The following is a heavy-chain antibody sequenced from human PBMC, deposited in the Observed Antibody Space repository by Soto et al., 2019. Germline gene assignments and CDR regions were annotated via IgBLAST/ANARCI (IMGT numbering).Heavy chain of an antibody. V-gene: IGHV3-53*01. Sequence: GGSLRLSCAASGFTVSSNYMSWVRQAPGKGLEWVSVIYSGGSTYYADSVKGRFTISRDNSKNTLYLQMNSLRAEDTAVYYCASGVIPGPYTPLVPTVYRGQGSLLPVSA. CDR1: GFTVSSNY. J-gene: IGHJ1*01. CDR2: IYSGGST. D-gene: IGHD3-10*01. CDR3: ASGVIPGPYTPLVPTVY.